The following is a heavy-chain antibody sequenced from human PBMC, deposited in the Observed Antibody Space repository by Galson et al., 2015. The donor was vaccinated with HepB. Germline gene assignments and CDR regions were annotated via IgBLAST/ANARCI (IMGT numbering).Heavy chain of an antibody. CDR1: GFTFSSYS. V-gene: IGHV3-48*01. Sequence: SLRLSCAASGFTFSSYSMNWVRQAPGKGLEWVSYISSSSSTIYYADPVKGRFTISRDNAKNSLYLQMNSLRAEDTAVYYCARDLATVTTGAFDIWGQGTMVTVSS. CDR3: ARDLATVTTGAFDI. D-gene: IGHD4-17*01. CDR2: ISSSSSTI. J-gene: IGHJ3*02.